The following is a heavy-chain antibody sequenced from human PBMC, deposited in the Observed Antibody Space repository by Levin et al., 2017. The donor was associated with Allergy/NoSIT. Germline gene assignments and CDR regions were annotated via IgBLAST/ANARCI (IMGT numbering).Heavy chain of an antibody. Sequence: GGSLRLSCAASGFTFSSYAMSWVRQAPGKGLEWVSAISGSGGSTYYADSVKGRFTISRDNSKNTLYLQMNSLRAEDTAVYYCAKEGYCSGSSCSADAFDIWGQGTMVTVSS. CDR3: AKEGYCSGSSCSADAFDI. CDR1: GFTFSSYA. J-gene: IGHJ3*02. D-gene: IGHD2-15*01. CDR2: ISGSGGST. V-gene: IGHV3-23*01.